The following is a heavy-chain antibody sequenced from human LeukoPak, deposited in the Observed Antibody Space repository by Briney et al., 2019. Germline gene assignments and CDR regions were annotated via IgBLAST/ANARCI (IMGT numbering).Heavy chain of an antibody. J-gene: IGHJ5*02. V-gene: IGHV4-39*07. D-gene: IGHD1-26*01. CDR2: IYYSGST. CDR1: GGSISSSSYY. CDR3: ARDRPSGSYPRDWFDP. Sequence: SETLSLTCTVSGGSISSSSYYWGWIRQPPGKGLEWLGSIYYSGSTYYNPSLKSRVTISVDTSKNQFSLKLSSVTAADTAVYYCARDRPSGSYPRDWFDPWGQGTLVTVSS.